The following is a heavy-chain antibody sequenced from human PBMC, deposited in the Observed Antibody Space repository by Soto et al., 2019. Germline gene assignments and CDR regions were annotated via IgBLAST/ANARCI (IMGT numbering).Heavy chain of an antibody. D-gene: IGHD3-10*01. Sequence: SSETLCLTCAVYGGSFSGYYWSWIRQPPGKGLEWIGEINHSGSTNYNPSLKSRVTISVDTSKNQFSLKLSSVTAADTAVYYCARARGNYYGSGSYAIGTPLEDVWGKGTTVTVSS. CDR2: INHSGST. CDR1: GGSFSGYY. CDR3: ARARGNYYGSGSYAIGTPLEDV. J-gene: IGHJ6*04. V-gene: IGHV4-34*01.